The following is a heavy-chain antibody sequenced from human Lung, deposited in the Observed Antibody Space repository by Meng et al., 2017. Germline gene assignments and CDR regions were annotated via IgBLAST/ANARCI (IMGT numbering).Heavy chain of an antibody. CDR2: IKSKPDDEPI. CDR3: TGHIDY. Sequence: VKYGGALVKRSGMIVRSCEATGFSFSDGWMIWESQDRVKRLEWVSRIKSKPDDEPIEYAAPVKGRFTISRDDSKNTVYLQMNSLKTEDTALYYCTGHIDYWGQGTLVTVSS. CDR1: GFSFSDGW. V-gene: IGHV3-15*02. J-gene: IGHJ4*02.